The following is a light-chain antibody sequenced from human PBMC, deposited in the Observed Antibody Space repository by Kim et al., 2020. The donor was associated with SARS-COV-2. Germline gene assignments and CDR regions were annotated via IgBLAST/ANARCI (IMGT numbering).Light chain of an antibody. CDR2: GKN. CDR1: SLRSYY. CDR3: NSRDSNNNVL. Sequence: VALGQTVRITCQGDSLRSYYATWYMQKPGQATIRVIYGKNNRPSGIPDRFSGSSSGNTASLTITGTQAGDEADYYCNSRDSNNNVLFGGGTQLTVL. J-gene: IGLJ2*01. V-gene: IGLV3-19*01.